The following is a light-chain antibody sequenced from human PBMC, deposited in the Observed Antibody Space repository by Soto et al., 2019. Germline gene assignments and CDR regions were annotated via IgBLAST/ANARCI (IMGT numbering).Light chain of an antibody. CDR3: QQFNQWPPFT. J-gene: IGKJ3*01. CDR1: LSVYRT. Sequence: VMTQSPATLSVSPGDGVTLSCRARLSVYRTLAWYQQRPGQAPRPSLFHASTKATSVPARFTGSGSGTEFTLTISSLQAEDFGVYYCQQFNQWPPFTFGPGTTVDIK. V-gene: IGKV3-15*01. CDR2: HAS.